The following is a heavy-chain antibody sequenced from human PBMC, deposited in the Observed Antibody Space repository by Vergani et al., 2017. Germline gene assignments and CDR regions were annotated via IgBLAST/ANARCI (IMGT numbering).Heavy chain of an antibody. Sequence: QVQLQASGPGRVKPSQTLSLTCTMSGGSISAGHYFWSWIRQPAGKGLECLGHISASGNASHSPSLKTRVSMSVDTSKNQFSLTVTSVTAADTAIYFCARRSGGYYSGGKVHPLRTAFDVWGHGTVVTVSS. D-gene: IGHD4-23*01. V-gene: IGHV4-61*02. CDR1: GGSISAGHYF. CDR3: ARRSGGYYSGGKVHPLRTAFDV. CDR2: ISASGNA. J-gene: IGHJ3*01.